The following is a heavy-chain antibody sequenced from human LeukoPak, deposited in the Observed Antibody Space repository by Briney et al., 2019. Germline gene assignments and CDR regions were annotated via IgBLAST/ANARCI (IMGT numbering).Heavy chain of an antibody. Sequence: SQTLSLTCTVSGGSISSGGYYWSWIRQHPGKGLEWIGYIYYSGSTYYNPSLKSRVTISVDTSKNQFSLKLSSVTAADTAVYYCARVPTGYPTNDAFDIWGQGTMVTVSS. CDR1: GGSISSGGYY. CDR2: IYYSGST. D-gene: IGHD3-9*01. CDR3: ARVPTGYPTNDAFDI. V-gene: IGHV4-31*03. J-gene: IGHJ3*02.